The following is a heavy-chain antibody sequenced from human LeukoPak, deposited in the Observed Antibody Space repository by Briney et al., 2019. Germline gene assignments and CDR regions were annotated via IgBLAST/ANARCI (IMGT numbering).Heavy chain of an antibody. CDR1: AYTFTVYY. CDR3: VRTYYDDSDGYYYGY. V-gene: IGHV1-2*02. J-gene: IGHJ4*02. D-gene: IGHD3-22*01. Sequence: VASVKVSFKAPAYTFTVYYMHWVRQAPGQGLEWMGWINPDSGGTNYAQKFQGRVSMTRDTSISTAYMELSRLRSDDTALYYCVRTYYDDSDGYYYGYWGQGTLVTVSS. CDR2: INPDSGGT.